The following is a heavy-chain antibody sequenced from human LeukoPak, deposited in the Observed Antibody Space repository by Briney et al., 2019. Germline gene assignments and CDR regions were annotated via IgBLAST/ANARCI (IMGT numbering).Heavy chain of an antibody. CDR1: GFIFSNDA. J-gene: IGHJ4*02. CDR2: IWFDGSNK. D-gene: IGHD1-26*01. CDR3: VKLVADTTNNHFDC. V-gene: IGHV3-33*06. Sequence: GRSLRLSCAASGFIFSNDAIHWVSQAPGKGLEWVAFIWFDGSNKHYADSVKGRFTISRDNSKNMLYLQMSSLRAEDTAVYYCVKLVADTTNNHFDCWGQGALVTVSS.